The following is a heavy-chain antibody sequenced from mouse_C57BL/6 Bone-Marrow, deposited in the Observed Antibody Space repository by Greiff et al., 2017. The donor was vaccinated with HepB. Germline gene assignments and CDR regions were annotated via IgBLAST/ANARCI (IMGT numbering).Heavy chain of an antibody. V-gene: IGHV5-17*01. D-gene: IGHD2-3*01. Sequence: VQLKESGGGLVKPGGSLKLSCAASGFTFSDYGMHWVRQAPEKGLEWVAYISSGSSTIYYADTVKGRFTISRDNAKNTLFLQMTSLRSEDTAMYYCARSDGYYTMDYWGQGTSVTVSS. CDR2: ISSGSSTI. CDR1: GFTFSDYG. CDR3: ARSDGYYTMDY. J-gene: IGHJ4*01.